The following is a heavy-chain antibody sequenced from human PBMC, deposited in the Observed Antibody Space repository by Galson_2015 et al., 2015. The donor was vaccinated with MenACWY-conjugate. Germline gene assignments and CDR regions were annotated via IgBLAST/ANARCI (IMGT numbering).Heavy chain of an antibody. Sequence: SLRLSCAASGFTFSAYPMHWVRQTPGKGLEWVAVLSYDGNTKYYADSVRGRLTIFRDNSKNTLYLEMNSLRGEDTAVYFCARAARFGDFSAPMDFDSWGQGTLVTVSS. CDR3: ARAARFGDFSAPMDFDS. J-gene: IGHJ4*02. CDR2: LSYDGNTK. CDR1: GFTFSAYP. V-gene: IGHV3-30*04. D-gene: IGHD3-10*01.